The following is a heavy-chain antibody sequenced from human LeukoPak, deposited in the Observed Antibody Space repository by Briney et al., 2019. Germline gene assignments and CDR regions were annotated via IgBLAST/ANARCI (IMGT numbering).Heavy chain of an antibody. CDR3: ASKAHYYDSSGYYVNAFDI. J-gene: IGHJ3*02. CDR1: GGSFSGYY. D-gene: IGHD3-22*01. CDR2: INHSGST. Sequence: PSETLSLTCAVYGGSFSGYYWSWIRQPPGKGLEWIGGINHSGSTNYNPSLKSRVTISVDTSKNQFSLKLSSVTAADTAVYYCASKAHYYDSSGYYVNAFDIWGQGTMVTVSS. V-gene: IGHV4-34*01.